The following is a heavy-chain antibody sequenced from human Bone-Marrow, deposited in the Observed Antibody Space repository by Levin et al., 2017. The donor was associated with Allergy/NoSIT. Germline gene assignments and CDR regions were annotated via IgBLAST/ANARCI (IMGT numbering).Heavy chain of an antibody. CDR3: ARLSTNSLGAGY. D-gene: IGHD1-1*01. V-gene: IGHV3-53*01. CDR1: GFTVSSNY. Sequence: GESLKISCAASGFTVSSNYMSWVRQAPGKGLEWVSVIYSGGSTYYADSVKGRFTISRDNSKNTLYLQMNSLRAEDTAVYYCARLSTNSLGAGYWGQGTLVTVSS. J-gene: IGHJ4*02. CDR2: IYSGGST.